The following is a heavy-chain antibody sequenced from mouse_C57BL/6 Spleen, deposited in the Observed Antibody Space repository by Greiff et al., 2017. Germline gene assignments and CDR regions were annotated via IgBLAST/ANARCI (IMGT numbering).Heavy chain of an antibody. D-gene: IGHD1-1*01. CDR3: ARSHYYGSSFFDY. J-gene: IGHJ2*01. CDR2: IYPGDGDT. Sequence: VQLVESGAELVKPGASVKISCKASGYAFSSYWMNWVKQRPGKGLEWIGQIYPGDGDTNYNGKFKGKATLTADKSSSTAYMQLSSLTSEDSAVYFCARSHYYGSSFFDYWGQGTTLTVSS. CDR1: GYAFSSYW. V-gene: IGHV1-80*01.